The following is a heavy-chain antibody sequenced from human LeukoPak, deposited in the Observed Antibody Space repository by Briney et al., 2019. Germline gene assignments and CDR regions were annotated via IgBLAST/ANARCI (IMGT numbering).Heavy chain of an antibody. CDR2: ISSSGAYI. D-gene: IGHD2-2*01. Sequence: PGGSLRLSCAASGFTVSTNYMSWVRQAPGKGPEWVSSISSSGAYIYYADSVKGRFTISRDNARNSLYLQMNSLRAGDTAIYYCANYCSASTCYGVEGYWGQGTLVTVSS. J-gene: IGHJ4*02. CDR3: ANYCSASTCYGVEGY. CDR1: GFTVSTNY. V-gene: IGHV3-21*01.